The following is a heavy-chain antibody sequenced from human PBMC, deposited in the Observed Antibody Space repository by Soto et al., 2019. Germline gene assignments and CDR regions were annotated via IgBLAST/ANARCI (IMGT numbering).Heavy chain of an antibody. CDR2: IGFEGKSE. CDR3: AEDLDWGYDY. CDR1: GFNFRNYV. J-gene: IGHJ4*02. Sequence: QVQLVESGGGVVQPGKSLRLSCAASGFNFRNYVMHWVRQPPGKGLEWVAVIGFEGKSEHYADSVKGRFIISRDDSNNTLYLQMSSLSVEDTALYYCAEDLDWGYDYWGQGTLVTVSS. V-gene: IGHV3-30*18. D-gene: IGHD3-9*01.